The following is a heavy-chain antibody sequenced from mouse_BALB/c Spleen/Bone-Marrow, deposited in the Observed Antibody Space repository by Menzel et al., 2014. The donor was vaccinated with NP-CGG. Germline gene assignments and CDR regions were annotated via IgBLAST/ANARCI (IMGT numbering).Heavy chain of an antibody. CDR2: IRNKANGYTT. V-gene: IGHV7-3*02. Sequence: EVKLVESGGGLVQPGGSLRLSCAPSGFTFTDYYMSWVRQPPGKALEWLGFIRNKANGYTTEYSASVKGRFTISRDNSQSILYLQMNALRAEDSATYYCARDPLGQGNYWGQGTTLTVSS. CDR1: GFTFTDYY. J-gene: IGHJ2*01. CDR3: ARDPLGQGNY. D-gene: IGHD4-1*01.